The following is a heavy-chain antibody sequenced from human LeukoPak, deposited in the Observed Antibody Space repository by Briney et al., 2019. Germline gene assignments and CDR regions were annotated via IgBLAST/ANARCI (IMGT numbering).Heavy chain of an antibody. D-gene: IGHD1-20*01. CDR2: IFPIRGIA. CDR3: ARSATNWNDLDY. V-gene: IGHV1-69*04. J-gene: IGHJ4*02. CDR1: VGTFSSYA. Sequence: SVKVSRTASVGTFSSYAISWVRQAPGQGLEWMGRIFPIRGIANYAQKFQGRATTTADKSTSTAYRERSSLRSEDPAVYYCARSATNWNDLDYWGQGTLVTASS.